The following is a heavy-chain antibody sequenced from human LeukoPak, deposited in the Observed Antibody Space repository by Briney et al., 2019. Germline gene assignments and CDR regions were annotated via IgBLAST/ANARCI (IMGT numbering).Heavy chain of an antibody. CDR1: TGSVSSYY. Sequence: KSSETLSLTCTVSTGSVSSYYCSWIRQPAGKGLEWIGRIYTSGSTNYNPSLKSRVTMSVDTSKNQFSLKLSSVTAADTAVYYCARVGITIYTGAFDIWGQGTMVTVSS. V-gene: IGHV4-4*07. CDR2: IYTSGST. CDR3: ARVGITIYTGAFDI. D-gene: IGHD3-9*01. J-gene: IGHJ3*02.